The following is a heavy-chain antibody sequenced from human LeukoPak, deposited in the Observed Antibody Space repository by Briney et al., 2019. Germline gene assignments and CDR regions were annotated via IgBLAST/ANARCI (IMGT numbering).Heavy chain of an antibody. CDR3: ARRGDGYTKPVLDY. CDR1: GFTFSSYG. Sequence: PGGSLRLSCAASGFTFSSYGMHWVRQAPGKGLEWVAVIWYDGSNKYYADSVKGRFTISRDNSKNTLYLQMNSLRAEDTAVYYCARRGDGYTKPVLDYWGQGTLVTVSS. V-gene: IGHV3-33*01. D-gene: IGHD5-24*01. J-gene: IGHJ4*02. CDR2: IWYDGSNK.